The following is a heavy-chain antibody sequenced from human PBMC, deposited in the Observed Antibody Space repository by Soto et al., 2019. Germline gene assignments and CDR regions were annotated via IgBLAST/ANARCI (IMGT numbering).Heavy chain of an antibody. Sequence: GASVKVSCKASGGTFSSYAISWVRQAPGQGLEWMGGIIPIFGTANYAQKFQGRVTITADESTSTAYMEPSSLRSEDPAVYYCAGVGGGDGPGDAFDIWGQGTMVTVSS. J-gene: IGHJ3*02. D-gene: IGHD3-16*01. CDR1: GGTFSSYA. CDR2: IIPIFGTA. CDR3: AGVGGGDGPGDAFDI. V-gene: IGHV1-69*13.